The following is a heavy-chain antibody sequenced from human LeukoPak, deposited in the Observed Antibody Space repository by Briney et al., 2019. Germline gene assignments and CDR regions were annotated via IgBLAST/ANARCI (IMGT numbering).Heavy chain of an antibody. CDR2: IYYSGST. CDR1: GGSISSSSYY. Sequence: KASETLSLTCTVSGGSISSSSYYWGWIRQPPGKGLEWIGSIYYSGSTYYNPSLKSRVTISVDTSKNQFSLKLSSVTAADTAVYYCAREIDSSSVYWGQGTLVTVSS. V-gene: IGHV4-39*07. J-gene: IGHJ4*02. CDR3: AREIDSSSVY. D-gene: IGHD6-6*01.